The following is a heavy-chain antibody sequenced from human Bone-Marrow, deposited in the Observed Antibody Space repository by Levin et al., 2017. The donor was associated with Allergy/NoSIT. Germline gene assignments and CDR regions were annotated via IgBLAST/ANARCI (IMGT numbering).Heavy chain of an antibody. CDR1: GGSFSGYY. CDR2: INHSGST. D-gene: IGHD2-2*01. J-gene: IGHJ5*02. Sequence: SETLSLTCAVYGGSFSGYYWSWIRQPPGKGLEWIGEINHSGSTNYNPSLKSRVTISVDTSKNQFSLKLSSVTAADTAVYYCAGYGPIRYQLLWEYNWFDPWGQGTLVTVSS. CDR3: AGYGPIRYQLLWEYNWFDP. V-gene: IGHV4-34*01.